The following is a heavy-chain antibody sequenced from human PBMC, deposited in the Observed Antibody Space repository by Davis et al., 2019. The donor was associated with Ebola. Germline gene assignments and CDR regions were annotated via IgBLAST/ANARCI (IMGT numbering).Heavy chain of an antibody. Sequence: ASVKVSCKASGYTFTSYDINWVRQATGQGLEWMGWMNPNSGNTGYAQKFQGRVTMTRNTSISTAYMELSSLRSEDTAVYYCARAIAYCSGGSCLRWIGYYYYGMDVWGQGTTVTVSS. D-gene: IGHD2-15*01. CDR3: ARAIAYCSGGSCLRWIGYYYYGMDV. CDR2: MNPNSGNT. J-gene: IGHJ6*02. CDR1: GYTFTSYD. V-gene: IGHV1-8*01.